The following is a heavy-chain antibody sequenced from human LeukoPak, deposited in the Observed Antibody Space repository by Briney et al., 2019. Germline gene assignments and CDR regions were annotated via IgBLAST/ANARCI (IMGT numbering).Heavy chain of an antibody. Sequence: PGGSLRLSCAASGFNFSDYNMNWVRQAPGKGLEWVSVISSSSKYIYYADSVKGRFTISRDNAKSSLYLQMNSLRAEDTAVYYCARVSTAVSLAIDYWGQGTLVTVST. V-gene: IGHV3-21*06. CDR2: ISSSSKYI. CDR1: GFNFSDYN. CDR3: ARVSTAVSLAIDY. J-gene: IGHJ4*02. D-gene: IGHD6-13*01.